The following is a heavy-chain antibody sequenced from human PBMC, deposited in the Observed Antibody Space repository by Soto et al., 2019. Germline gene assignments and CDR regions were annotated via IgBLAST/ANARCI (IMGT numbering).Heavy chain of an antibody. D-gene: IGHD2-21*02. V-gene: IGHV3-13*04. CDR3: ARPALLVTTFDY. J-gene: IGHJ4*02. CDR1: GFIFSSYD. Sequence: GGSLRLSCAASGFIFSSYDIHWVRQATGKGLEWVSSIGTADDTYYADSVKGRFTISRDNSKNTLSLQMNSLRADDTAVYYCARPALLVTTFDYWGQGALVTVSS. CDR2: IGTADDT.